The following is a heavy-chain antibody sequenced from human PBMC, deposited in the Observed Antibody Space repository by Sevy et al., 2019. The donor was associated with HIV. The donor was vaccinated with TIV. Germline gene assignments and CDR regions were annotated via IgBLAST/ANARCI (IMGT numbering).Heavy chain of an antibody. D-gene: IGHD3-3*01. V-gene: IGHV3-30*02. CDR2: IRFDGSMK. J-gene: IGHJ6*02. CDR3: AKDHYDYRTGYYGYYGMDV. Sequence: GGSLRFSCAASGFRFSDYGMHWVRQAPGKGLEWVSLIRFDGSMKYIADSVKGRFTISRDKVKDTLYLQMNSLRPEDTAVYYCAKDHYDYRTGYYGYYGMDVWGQGTTVTVSS. CDR1: GFRFSDYG.